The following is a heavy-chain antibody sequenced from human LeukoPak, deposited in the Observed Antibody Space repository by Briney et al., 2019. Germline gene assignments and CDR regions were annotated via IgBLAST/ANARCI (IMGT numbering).Heavy chain of an antibody. J-gene: IGHJ6*03. CDR1: GFTFNNYW. V-gene: IGHV3-7*01. Sequence: GGSLRLSCAASGFTFNNYWMSWVRQAPGKGLEWVANIKQDGSEKYYVDSVKGRFTISRDNAKNSLYLQMNSLRAEDTAVYYCARVGCSGGSCYPDRYMDVWGKGTTVTVSS. CDR3: ARVGCSGGSCYPDRYMDV. CDR2: IKQDGSEK. D-gene: IGHD2-15*01.